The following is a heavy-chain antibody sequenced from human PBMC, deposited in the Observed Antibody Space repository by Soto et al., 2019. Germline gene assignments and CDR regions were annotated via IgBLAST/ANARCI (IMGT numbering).Heavy chain of an antibody. CDR3: ARLTWGNHRYVDY. J-gene: IGHJ4*02. V-gene: IGHV3-11*01. Sequence: VGSLRLSCVASGFTISDFYMTWIRQAPGKGLEWVSYISTSGSKMYYADSVKGRFTISRDNAKNSLYLQMNSLRADDTAVYFCARLTWGNHRYVDYWGQGTLDTVSS. D-gene: IGHD3-16*02. CDR2: ISTSGSKM. CDR1: GFTISDFY.